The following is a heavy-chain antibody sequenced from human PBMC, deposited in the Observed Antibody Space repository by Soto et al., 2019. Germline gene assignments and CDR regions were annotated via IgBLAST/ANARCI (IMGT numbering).Heavy chain of an antibody. CDR2: VSGSDGGT. Sequence: VQLLQSGGGLVQPGGSLRLSCAASGFTFSSYAMSWVRQAPGKGLEYVSVVSGSDGGTYYADSVKGRFTISRDNSRNTHYLQMDSLRAEDTAIYYCAKDLFRFDTSGNYAAVCYFDYWGQGTLVTVSS. CDR3: AKDLFRFDTSGNYAAVCYFDY. J-gene: IGHJ4*02. V-gene: IGHV3-23*01. CDR1: GFTFSSYA. D-gene: IGHD3-22*01.